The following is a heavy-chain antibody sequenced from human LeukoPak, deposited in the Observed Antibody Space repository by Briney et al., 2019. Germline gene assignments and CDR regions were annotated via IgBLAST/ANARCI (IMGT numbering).Heavy chain of an antibody. CDR3: VKAQGYWGSGYWYFHV. D-gene: IGHD3-22*01. CDR2: INNNGGTT. Sequence: GGSLRLSCSASGFTFRSYVMYWVRQAPGKALEYVSAINNNGGTTSYADSVKGRFTISSDNSKNTLSLQMSSLRVEDTAVYYCVKAQGYWGSGYWYFHVWGRGTLVTVSS. CDR1: GFTFRSYV. V-gene: IGHV3-64D*08. J-gene: IGHJ4*02.